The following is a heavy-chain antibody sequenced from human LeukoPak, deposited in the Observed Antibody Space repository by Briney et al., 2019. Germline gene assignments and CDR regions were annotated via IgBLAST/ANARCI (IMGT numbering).Heavy chain of an antibody. D-gene: IGHD3-3*01. CDR1: GFTFSSYG. V-gene: IGHV3-30*02. J-gene: IGHJ4*02. CDR3: AKVPLRFFHEYAGLPDY. Sequence: HPGGSLRLSCAASGFTFSSYGMHWVRQAPGKGLEWVAFIRYVGSNKYYADSVKGRFTISRDNSKNTLYLQMNSLRAEDTAMYYCAKVPLRFFHEYAGLPDYWGQGTLVTVSS. CDR2: IRYVGSNK.